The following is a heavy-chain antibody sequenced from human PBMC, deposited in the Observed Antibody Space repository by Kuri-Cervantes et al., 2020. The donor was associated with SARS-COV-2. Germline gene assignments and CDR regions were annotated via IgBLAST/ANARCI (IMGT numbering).Heavy chain of an antibody. CDR1: GYSFSSDW. V-gene: IGHV5-10-1*01. Sequence: GSLRLSWKGSGYSFSSDWISWVRQMPGKGLEWGWRIDPSDSYTNYSPSFQGHVTISADTSISTAYLQWSSLKASDTAMYYFARIKAAAPYYYYGMDVWGQGTTVTVSS. J-gene: IGHJ6*02. CDR3: ARIKAAAPYYYYGMDV. D-gene: IGHD6-13*01. CDR2: IDPSDSYT.